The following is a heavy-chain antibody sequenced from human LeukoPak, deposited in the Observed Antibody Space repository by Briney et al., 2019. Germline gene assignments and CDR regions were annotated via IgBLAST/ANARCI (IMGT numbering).Heavy chain of an antibody. CDR2: INHSGST. J-gene: IGHJ4*02. CDR3: ARHPRSEGSGSLFDY. Sequence: SETLSLTCAVYGGSFSGYYWSWIRQPPGKGLEWIGEINHSGSTNYNPSLKSRVTISVDTSKNQFSLKLSSVTAADTAVYYCARHPRSEGSGSLFDYWGQGTLVTVSS. V-gene: IGHV4-34*01. CDR1: GGSFSGYY. D-gene: IGHD3-10*01.